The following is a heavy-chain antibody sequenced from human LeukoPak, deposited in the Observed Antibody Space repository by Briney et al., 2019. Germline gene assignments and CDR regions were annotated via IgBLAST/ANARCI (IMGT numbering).Heavy chain of an antibody. D-gene: IGHD5-18*01. CDR2: ISGSGGST. Sequence: GGSLRLSCAASGFTFSSYATSWVRQAPGKGLEWVSAISGSGGSTYYADSVKGRFTISRDNSKNTLYLQMNSLRAEDTAVYYCAKVRGYSYDNDYWGRGTLVTVSS. V-gene: IGHV3-23*01. CDR1: GFTFSSYA. J-gene: IGHJ4*02. CDR3: AKVRGYSYDNDY.